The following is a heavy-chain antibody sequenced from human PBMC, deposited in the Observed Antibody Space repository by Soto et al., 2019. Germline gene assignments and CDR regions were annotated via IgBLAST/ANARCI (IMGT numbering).Heavy chain of an antibody. Sequence: VPLLESGGGLVQPGGSLRLSCAASGFTFSSYGINWVRQAPGKGLEWVSGISGSGDSTHYADSVKGRFTISRDNSKNTLYLQMNSLRAEDTAVYYCAKQAPYSNSWYEIDHWGQGTLVTVSS. CDR1: GFTFSSYG. CDR2: ISGSGDST. V-gene: IGHV3-23*01. J-gene: IGHJ4*02. CDR3: AKQAPYSNSWYEIDH. D-gene: IGHD6-13*01.